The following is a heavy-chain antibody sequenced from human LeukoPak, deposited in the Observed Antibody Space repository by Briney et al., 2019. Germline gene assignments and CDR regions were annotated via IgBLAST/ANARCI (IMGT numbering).Heavy chain of an antibody. V-gene: IGHV4-31*03. CDR3: ARDAPKGGRQSPSHFDY. CDR2: IYYSGST. Sequence: SQTLSLTCTVSGGSITSGGYYWSWIRQHPGKGLEWIGYIYYSGSTWYNPSLKSRVTISVDTSKNEFYLKLNSVTAADTAVYYCARDAPKGGRQSPSHFDYWGQGALVTVSS. D-gene: IGHD5-24*01. CDR1: GGSITSGGYY. J-gene: IGHJ4*02.